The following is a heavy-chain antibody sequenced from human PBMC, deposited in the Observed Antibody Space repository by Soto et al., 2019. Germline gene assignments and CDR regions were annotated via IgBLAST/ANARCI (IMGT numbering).Heavy chain of an antibody. J-gene: IGHJ4*02. D-gene: IGHD2-15*01. Sequence: NRIRQPPGKGLEWIGYIYYSGSTNYNPSLKSRVTISVDTSKNQFSLKLSSVTAADTVVNNCAHRCCRSGHCWGPEPLFT. CDR2: IYYSGST. CDR3: AHRCCRSGHC. V-gene: IGHV4-59*08.